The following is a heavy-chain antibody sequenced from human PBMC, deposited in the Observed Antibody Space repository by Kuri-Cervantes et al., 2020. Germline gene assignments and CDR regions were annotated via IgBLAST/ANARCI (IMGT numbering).Heavy chain of an antibody. J-gene: IGHJ6*03. CDR2: IKQDGSEK. CDR3: ARARRYGVGSYDYLYMDV. V-gene: IGHV3-7*01. Sequence: GESLRLSCTASGFTFSSYWMSWVRQAPGKGLEWVANIKQDGSEKYYVDSVKGRFTISRDNAKNSLYLQMNSLRAEDTAVYYCARARRYGVGSYDYLYMDVWGKGTTVTVSS. D-gene: IGHD3-10*01. CDR1: GFTFSSYW.